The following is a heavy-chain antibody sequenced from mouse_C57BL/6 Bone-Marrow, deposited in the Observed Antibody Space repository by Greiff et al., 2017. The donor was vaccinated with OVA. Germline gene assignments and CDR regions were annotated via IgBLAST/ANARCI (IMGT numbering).Heavy chain of an antibody. CDR2: IRSKSNNYAT. CDR3: VSPGGAMDY. J-gene: IGHJ4*01. V-gene: IGHV10-1*01. CDR1: GFSFNTYA. Sequence: EVKLMESGGGLVQPKGSLKLSCAASGFSFNTYAMNWVRQAPGKGLEWVARIRSKSNNYATYYADSVKDRFTISRDDSESMLYLQMNNLKTEDTAMYYCVSPGGAMDYWGQGTSVTVSS.